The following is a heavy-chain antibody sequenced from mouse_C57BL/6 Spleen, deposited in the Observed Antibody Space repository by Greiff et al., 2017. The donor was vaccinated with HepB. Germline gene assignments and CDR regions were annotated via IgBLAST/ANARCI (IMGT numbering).Heavy chain of an antibody. CDR2: ISSGSSTI. V-gene: IGHV5-17*01. Sequence: EVMLVASGGGLVKPGGSLKLSCAASGFTFSDYGMHWVRQAPEKGLAWVAYISSGSSTIYYSDTVKGRFTISRDNAKNTLFLQMTSLRSEDTAMYYCARVDGYYPYWYFDVWGTGTTVTVSS. CDR3: ARVDGYYPYWYFDV. J-gene: IGHJ1*03. D-gene: IGHD2-3*01. CDR1: GFTFSDYG.